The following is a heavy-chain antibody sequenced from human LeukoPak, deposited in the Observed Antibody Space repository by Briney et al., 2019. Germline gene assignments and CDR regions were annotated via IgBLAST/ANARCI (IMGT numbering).Heavy chain of an antibody. J-gene: IGHJ4*02. Sequence: PGGSLRLSCAASGFTFSSYEVNWVRQAPGKGLEWVSYISSSGSTIYYADSVKGRFTISRDNSKNTLYLQMNSLRAEDTAVYYCAKDVGGYYGSNYWGQGTLVTVSS. CDR2: ISSSGSTI. D-gene: IGHD3-10*01. V-gene: IGHV3-48*03. CDR1: GFTFSSYE. CDR3: AKDVGGYYGSNY.